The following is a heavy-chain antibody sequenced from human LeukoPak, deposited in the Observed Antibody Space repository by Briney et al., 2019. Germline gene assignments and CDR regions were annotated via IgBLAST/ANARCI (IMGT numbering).Heavy chain of an antibody. D-gene: IGHD3-3*01. CDR2: IYYSGST. Sequence: SETLSLTCTVSGGSISSYYWSWIRQPPGKGLEWIGYIYYSGSTNYNPSLKSRVTISVDTSKNQFSLKLSSVTAADTAVYYCARVGWSGTDAFDIWGQGTMVTVSS. CDR1: GGSISSYY. V-gene: IGHV4-59*01. J-gene: IGHJ3*02. CDR3: ARVGWSGTDAFDI.